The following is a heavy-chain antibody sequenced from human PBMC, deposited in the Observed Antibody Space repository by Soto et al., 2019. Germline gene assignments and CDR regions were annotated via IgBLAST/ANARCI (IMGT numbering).Heavy chain of an antibody. CDR3: ARWWSGSRQGFDP. Sequence: QVQLQESGPGLVKPSQTLSLTCTVSGGSISSGDYYWSWIRQHPGKGLEWIGYIYYSGSTYYNPSRKSRVNMSVDTSKNQFSLKLSSVTAADAAVYYCARWWSGSRQGFDPWGQGTLVTVSS. V-gene: IGHV4-31*03. J-gene: IGHJ5*02. CDR2: IYYSGST. CDR1: GGSISSGDYY. D-gene: IGHD3-3*01.